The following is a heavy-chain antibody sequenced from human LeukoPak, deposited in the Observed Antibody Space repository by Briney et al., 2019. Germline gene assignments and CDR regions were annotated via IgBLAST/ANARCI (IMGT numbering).Heavy chain of an antibody. J-gene: IGHJ4*02. CDR2: ISSSSSYI. Sequence: GXXLRLSCAASGFTFSSYSMNWVRQAPGKGLEWVSSISSSSSYIYYADSVKGRFTISRDNAKNSLYLQMNSLRAEDTAVYYCARGESKRFLEWLFFDYWGQGTLVTVSS. V-gene: IGHV3-21*01. CDR3: ARGESKRFLEWLFFDY. CDR1: GFTFSSYS. D-gene: IGHD3-3*01.